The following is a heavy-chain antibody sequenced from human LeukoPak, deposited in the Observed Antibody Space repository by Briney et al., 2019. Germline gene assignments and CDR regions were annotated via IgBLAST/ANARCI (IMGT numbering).Heavy chain of an antibody. CDR3: ARAEQQLFYYYGMDV. V-gene: IGHV3-11*01. J-gene: IGHJ6*02. D-gene: IGHD6-13*01. CDR1: GGSISSSY. Sequence: LSLTCTVSGGSISSSYWSWIRQPPGKGLEWVSYISSSGSTIYYADSVKGRFTISRDNAKNSLYLQMNSLRAEDTAVYYCARAEQQLFYYYGMDVWGQGTTVTVSS. CDR2: ISSSGSTI.